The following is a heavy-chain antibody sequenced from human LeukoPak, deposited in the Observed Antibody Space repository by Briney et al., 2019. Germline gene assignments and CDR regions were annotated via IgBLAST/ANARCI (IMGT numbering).Heavy chain of an antibody. D-gene: IGHD3-22*01. CDR3: ATVTYDSSGYYIPLDY. V-gene: IGHV1-24*01. CDR2: FDPEDGET. Sequence: ASVKVSCKVSVYTLTELSMHWVRQAPGKGLEWMGGFDPEDGETIYAQKFQGRVTMTEDTSTDTAYMELSSLRSEDTAVYYCATVTYDSSGYYIPLDYWGQGTLVTVSS. J-gene: IGHJ4*02. CDR1: VYTLTELS.